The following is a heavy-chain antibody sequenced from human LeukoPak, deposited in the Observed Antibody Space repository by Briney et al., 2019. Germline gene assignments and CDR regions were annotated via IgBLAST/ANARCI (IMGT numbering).Heavy chain of an antibody. J-gene: IGHJ6*02. CDR3: TRLGAYIVEDV. CDR1: GFTFSGSA. V-gene: IGHV3-73*01. CDR2: IRSKANSYAT. D-gene: IGHD2-15*01. Sequence: GGSLRLSCAASGFTFSGSAMHWVRQASGKGLEWVGRIRSKANSYATAYAASVKGRSTISRDDSKNTAYLQMNSLKTEDTAVYYCTRLGAYIVEDVWGQGTTVTVSS.